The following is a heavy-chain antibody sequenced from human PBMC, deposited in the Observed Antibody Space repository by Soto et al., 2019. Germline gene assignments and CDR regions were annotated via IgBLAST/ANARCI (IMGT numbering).Heavy chain of an antibody. CDR2: INPGNGET. V-gene: IGHV1-3*01. CDR3: ARDRWITTRGFDL. D-gene: IGHD1-1*01. J-gene: IGHJ4*02. CDR1: GYNFPSYT. Sequence: GASVKVSCKASGYNFPSYTLHWVRQAPGQSLEWMGWINPGNGETKFSQRFQGRVTINSDTSASTAYMELSSLTSEDTAVYYCARDRWITTRGFDLWGQGALVTVSS.